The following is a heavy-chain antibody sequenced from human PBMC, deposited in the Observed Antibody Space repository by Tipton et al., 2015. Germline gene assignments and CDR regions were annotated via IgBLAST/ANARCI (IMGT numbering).Heavy chain of an antibody. V-gene: IGHV4-38-2*01. CDR2: ISHSGNT. CDR3: ARGLLLWFGMTDY. CDR1: AYSISSDYY. J-gene: IGHJ4*02. Sequence: TLSLTCAVSAYSISSDYYWGWIRQPPGKGLEWIGCISHSGNTYYNPSLKSRVTMSRDTSKNQFSLKLTSVTAADTAVYYCARGLLLWFGMTDYWGQGTLVTVSS. D-gene: IGHD3-10*01.